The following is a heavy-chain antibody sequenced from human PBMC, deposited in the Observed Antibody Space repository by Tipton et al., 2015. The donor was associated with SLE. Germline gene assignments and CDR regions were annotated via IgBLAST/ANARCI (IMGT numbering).Heavy chain of an antibody. CDR3: ARDRPYSSGSGSFDA. V-gene: IGHV3-49*04. CDR1: GFTFGDYA. J-gene: IGHJ4*02. D-gene: IGHD3-10*01. CDR2: IRSKAYGGTT. Sequence: SLRLSCTASGFTFGDYAMTWVRQAPGKGLEWICFIRSKAYGGTTEYAASVKDRFTISRDDSKSIAYLQMHSLKSEDTAIYYCARDRPYSSGSGSFDAWGQGTLVTVSS.